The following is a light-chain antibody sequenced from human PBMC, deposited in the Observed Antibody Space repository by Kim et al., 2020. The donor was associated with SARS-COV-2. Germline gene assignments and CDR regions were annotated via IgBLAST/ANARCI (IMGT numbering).Light chain of an antibody. CDR2: AAS. CDR3: HQYDSYPLT. CDR1: QGIRTD. J-gene: IGKJ5*01. V-gene: IGKV1-16*01. Sequence: IHMTQSPSSLSASVGDRVTITCRASQGIRTDLAWFQQRPGKAPKSLIYAASILQSGVPPRFSASGSGTDFTLTISSLQAEDFATYYCHQYDSYPLTFGQGTRLEIK.